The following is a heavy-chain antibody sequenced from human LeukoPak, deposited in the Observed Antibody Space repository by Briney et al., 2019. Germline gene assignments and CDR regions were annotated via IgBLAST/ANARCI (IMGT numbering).Heavy chain of an antibody. V-gene: IGHV3-23*01. CDR3: AKYYYDGSAYFDS. D-gene: IGHD3-22*01. J-gene: IGHJ4*02. CDR1: GFTFSTYA. CDR2: ISTSGGGT. Sequence: PGGSLRLSCAASGFTFSTYAMSWVRQPPGKGLEWVSSISTSGGGTYYADSVKGRLTISRDNSKNTLHLQMNSLRAEDTAVYFCAKYYYDGSAYFDSWGQGTLVTVSS.